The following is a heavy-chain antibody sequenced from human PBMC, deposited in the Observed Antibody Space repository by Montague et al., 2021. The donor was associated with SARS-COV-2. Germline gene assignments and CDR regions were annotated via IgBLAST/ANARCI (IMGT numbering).Heavy chain of an antibody. CDR3: ARLRRPDGYSYWFGP. D-gene: IGHD5-24*01. Sequence: SETRSLTCTVSGGSISSYYWSRIRQPPGKGLEWIGYIYYGGSTNYSPSFKGRVIMSVDTSNNQFSLRLTSVTAADTAVYYCARLRRPDGYSYWFGPWGQGTLVTVSS. CDR2: IYYGGST. CDR1: GGSISSYY. J-gene: IGHJ5*02. V-gene: IGHV4-59*08.